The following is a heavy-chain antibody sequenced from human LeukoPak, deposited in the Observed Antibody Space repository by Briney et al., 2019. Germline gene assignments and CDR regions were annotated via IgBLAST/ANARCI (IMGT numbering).Heavy chain of an antibody. CDR3: ARPDPERDAFDI. D-gene: IGHD1-14*01. CDR2: IYTSGST. J-gene: IGHJ3*02. Sequence: PSETLCLTCTVSGGSISSYDRSWIRQPPGKGLEWIGRIYTSGSTNYNPSLKSRFTISIDKSKNKFYLQLSSVTAADTAVYYCARPDPERDAFDIWGQGTMVTVSS. CDR1: GGSISSYD. V-gene: IGHV4-4*07.